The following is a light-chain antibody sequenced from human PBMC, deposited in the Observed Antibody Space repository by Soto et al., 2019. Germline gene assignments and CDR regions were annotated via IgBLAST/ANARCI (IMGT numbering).Light chain of an antibody. CDR2: AAS. CDR1: QTIRTY. V-gene: IGKV1-39*01. Sequence: DIQMTQSPSSLSASVGDRVTMTCRASQTIRTYLNWYQQKPGKAPTLLIYAASSLQSGVPSRFSGSGSGTDFTLTISSLQPEDFATYYCQQSYNSPTFGGGTKVEI. J-gene: IGKJ4*01. CDR3: QQSYNSPT.